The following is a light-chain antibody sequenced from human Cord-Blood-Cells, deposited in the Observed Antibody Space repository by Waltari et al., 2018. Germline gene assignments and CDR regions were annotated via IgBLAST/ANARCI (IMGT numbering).Light chain of an antibody. Sequence: QSALTQPASASGSPGQSITISCAGTRSAVGGYNYVSWYQQHPGKAPKLMIYDVSIRPSGVSNRFSGSKSGNTASLTISGLQAEDEADYYCSSYTSSSTYVFGTGTKVTVL. CDR3: SSYTSSSTYV. CDR2: DVS. J-gene: IGLJ1*01. V-gene: IGLV2-14*03. CDR1: RSAVGGYNY.